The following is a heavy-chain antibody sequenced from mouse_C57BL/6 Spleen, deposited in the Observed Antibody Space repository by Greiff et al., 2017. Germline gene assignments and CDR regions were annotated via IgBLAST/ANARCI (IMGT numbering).Heavy chain of an antibody. Sequence: QVQLKQFGAELVKPGASVKISCKASGYAFSSYWMNWVKQRPGKGLEWIGQIYPGDGDTNYNGKFKGKATLTADKSSSTAYMQLSSLTSEDSAVYFCARYYWDDDYFDYWGQGTTLTVSS. J-gene: IGHJ2*01. V-gene: IGHV1-80*01. D-gene: IGHD4-1*01. CDR2: IYPGDGDT. CDR3: ARYYWDDDYFDY. CDR1: GYAFSSYW.